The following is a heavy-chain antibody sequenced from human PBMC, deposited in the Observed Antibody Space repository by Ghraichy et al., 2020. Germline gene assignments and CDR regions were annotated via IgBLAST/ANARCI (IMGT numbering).Heavy chain of an antibody. CDR2: IYWDGDK. V-gene: IGHV2-5*02. CDR1: GFSLRTRGVA. J-gene: IGHJ4*02. CDR3: ARNPFYSGSSPLRFDY. D-gene: IGHD3-10*01. Sequence: SGHTLVKPTQTLTLTCTFSGFSLRTRGVAVGWIRQPPGQALEWLALIYWDGDKRYSPSLKSRLTITRDTSKDQVVLTVTNMDPVDTATYYCARNPFYSGSSPLRFDYWGQGTLVTVSS.